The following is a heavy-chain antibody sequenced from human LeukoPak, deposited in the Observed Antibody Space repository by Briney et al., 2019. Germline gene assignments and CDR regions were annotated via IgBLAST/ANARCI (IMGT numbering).Heavy chain of an antibody. V-gene: IGHV4-59*01. CDR2: IYYSGST. CDR1: GGSISSYY. CDR3: ARFRVEAGAFGI. Sequence: PSETLSLTCTVSGGSISSYYWSWIRQPPGKGLEWIGYIYYSGSTNYNPSLKSRVTISVDTSKNQFSLKLSSVTAADTAVYYCARFRVEAGAFGIWGQGTMVTVSS. D-gene: IGHD5-24*01. J-gene: IGHJ3*02.